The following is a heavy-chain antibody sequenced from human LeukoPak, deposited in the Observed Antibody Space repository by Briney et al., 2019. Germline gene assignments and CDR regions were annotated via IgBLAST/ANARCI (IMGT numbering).Heavy chain of an antibody. V-gene: IGHV1-18*01. CDR3: ARWGNTNYWEHLGDY. J-gene: IGHJ4*02. CDR1: GYTLASHG. Sequence: ASVKVSCKASGYTLASHGFSWVRQAPGQGLEWMGWISSLNGNTYFAQKFKDRLTMTTDTSTTTAYLELRSLRYDDTAVYYCARWGNTNYWEHLGDYWGQGTLVTVS. D-gene: IGHD4-11*01. CDR2: ISSLNGNT.